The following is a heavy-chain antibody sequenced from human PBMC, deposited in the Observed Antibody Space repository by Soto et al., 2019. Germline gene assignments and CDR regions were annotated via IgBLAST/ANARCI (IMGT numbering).Heavy chain of an antibody. J-gene: IGHJ6*02. CDR1: GFTFSSYA. V-gene: IGHV3-23*01. CDR2: MSGSGGST. CDR3: AKDEKGNYDFWSGRNRMDV. Sequence: GGSLRLSCAASGFTFSSYAMSWVRQAPGKGLEWVSAMSGSGGSTYYADSVKGRFTISRDNSKNTLYLQMNSLRAEDTAVYYCAKDEKGNYDFWSGRNRMDVWGQGTTVTV. D-gene: IGHD3-3*01.